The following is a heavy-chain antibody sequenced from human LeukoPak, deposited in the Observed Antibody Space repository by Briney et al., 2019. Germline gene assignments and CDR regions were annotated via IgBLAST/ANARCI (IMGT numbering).Heavy chain of an antibody. CDR2: ISSSSSYI. V-gene: IGHV3-21*04. CDR1: GFTFSSYT. J-gene: IGHJ4*02. CDR3: TTFWY. Sequence: GGSLRLSCAASGFTFSSYTIDWVRHAPEKGLEWVSSISSSSSYIYYTDSVKGRSTIPRDNSQNTLYLQMNSLRAEDTAVYYWTTFWYWGQGTLVTVSS. D-gene: IGHD3-3*01.